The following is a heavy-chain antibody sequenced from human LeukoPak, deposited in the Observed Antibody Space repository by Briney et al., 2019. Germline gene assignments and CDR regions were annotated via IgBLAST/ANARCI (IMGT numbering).Heavy chain of an antibody. J-gene: IGHJ4*02. Sequence: GSRRLSCAASGFTFGSYGMHWVSHAPGRGREWVVAIWNDGTNKYYRDSVNAQFTISRDNSKNTVYLQMNSLRDEDTAVYYCARVVGSGWPPFDLWGQGTTVTVSS. CDR3: ARVVGSGWPPFDL. CDR2: IWNDGTNK. CDR1: GFTFGSYG. D-gene: IGHD6-19*01. V-gene: IGHV3-33*01.